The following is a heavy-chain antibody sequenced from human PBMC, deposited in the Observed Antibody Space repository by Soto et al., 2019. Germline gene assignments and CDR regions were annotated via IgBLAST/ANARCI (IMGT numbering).Heavy chain of an antibody. CDR2: ISSSSSYT. Sequence: GGSLRLSCAASGFTFSDYYMSWIRQAPGKGLEWVSYISSSSSYTSYADSVKGRFTISRDNAKSSLYLQMNSLRAEDTAVYYCARYPVARSFDYGGQGTLVTFSS. V-gene: IGHV3-11*06. D-gene: IGHD2-15*01. CDR3: ARYPVARSFDY. CDR1: GFTFSDYY. J-gene: IGHJ4*02.